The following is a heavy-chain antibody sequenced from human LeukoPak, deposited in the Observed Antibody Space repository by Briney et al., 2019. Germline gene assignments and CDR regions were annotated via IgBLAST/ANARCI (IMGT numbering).Heavy chain of an antibody. CDR1: GDSVSSNSAA. D-gene: IGHD3-9*01. V-gene: IGHV6-1*01. Sequence: SRTLSLTCAISGDSVSSNSAAWNWIRHSPSRGLEWLGRTYYRSKWYNDYAVSVKSRITINPDTSKNQFSLQLNSVTPEDTAVYYCAREVRYFDWLLSETYYFDYWGQGTLVTVSS. J-gene: IGHJ4*02. CDR2: TYYRSKWYN. CDR3: AREVRYFDWLLSETYYFDY.